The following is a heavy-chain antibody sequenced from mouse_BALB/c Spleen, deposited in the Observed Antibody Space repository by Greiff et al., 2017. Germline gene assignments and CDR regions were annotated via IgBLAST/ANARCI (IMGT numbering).Heavy chain of an antibody. J-gene: IGHJ3*01. CDR1: GFTFSSFG. Sequence: DVKLVESGGGLVQPGGSRKLSCAASGFTFSSFGMHWVRQAPEKGLEWVAYISSGSSTIYYADTVKGRFTISRDNPKNTLFLQMTSLRSEDTAMYYCAREGPVADWGQGTLVTVSA. V-gene: IGHV5-17*02. CDR2: ISSGSSTI. D-gene: IGHD3-3*01. CDR3: AREGPVAD.